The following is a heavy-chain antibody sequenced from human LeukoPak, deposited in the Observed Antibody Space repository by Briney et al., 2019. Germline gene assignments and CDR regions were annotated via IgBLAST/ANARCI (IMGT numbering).Heavy chain of an antibody. Sequence: GGSLRLSCAGSGFSFSSFAMTWVRQAPGKGLVWVARVHGDGYSISYADSVRGRFTISRDNAKDTLYLHMNSLRPEDTAVYYCARAQVGAPTDFWGQGTLVTVSS. V-gene: IGHV3-74*01. J-gene: IGHJ4*02. CDR3: ARAQVGAPTDF. D-gene: IGHD1-26*01. CDR1: GFSFSSFA. CDR2: VHGDGYSI.